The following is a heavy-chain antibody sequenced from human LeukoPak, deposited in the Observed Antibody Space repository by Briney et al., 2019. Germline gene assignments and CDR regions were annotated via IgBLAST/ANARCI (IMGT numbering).Heavy chain of an antibody. V-gene: IGHV3-21*05. D-gene: IGHD1-20*01. CDR2: IGLASGFV. CDR3: ARDHNWAFDS. J-gene: IGHJ4*02. Sequence: PGGSLRLSCAASGFTFSGYSMNWVRRAPGRGLEWISYIGLASGFVSYADSVQGRFSISSDTAWNSVYLQMSSLRAEDTAVYYCARDHNWAFDSWGQGTLVTVSS. CDR1: GFTFSGYS.